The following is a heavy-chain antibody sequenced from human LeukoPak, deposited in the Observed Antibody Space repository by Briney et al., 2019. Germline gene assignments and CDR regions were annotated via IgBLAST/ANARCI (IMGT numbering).Heavy chain of an antibody. D-gene: IGHD1-1*01. CDR1: GFTYRFPFSYYG. CDR3: ARDLNGRFDI. V-gene: IGHV3-30*03. Sequence: PGGSLRLSCAASGFTYRFPFSYYGMQWVCQAPGKGLEWVAIIPSTGGTIYYADSVKGRFIISRDDSKNTLYLQMNSLREEDTALYYCARDLNGRFDIWGQGTLVAVSS. CDR2: IPSTGGTI. J-gene: IGHJ5*02.